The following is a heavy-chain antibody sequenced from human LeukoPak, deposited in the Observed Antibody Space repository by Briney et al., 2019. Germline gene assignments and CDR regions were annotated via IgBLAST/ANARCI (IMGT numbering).Heavy chain of an antibody. D-gene: IGHD5-12*01. Sequence: ASVKVSCKASGNTFTTYDINWVRQATEQGLEWMGWMNPNSGNTGYAQKFQGRVTMTRNTSITTAYMELGSLRSEDTAVYYCARAFSSGYHSYDAFDLWGQGTMVTVSS. V-gene: IGHV1-8*01. CDR2: MNPNSGNT. CDR1: GNTFTTYD. CDR3: ARAFSSGYHSYDAFDL. J-gene: IGHJ3*01.